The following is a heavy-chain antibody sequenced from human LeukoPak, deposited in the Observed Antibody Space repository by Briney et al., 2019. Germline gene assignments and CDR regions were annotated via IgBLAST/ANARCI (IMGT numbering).Heavy chain of an antibody. CDR3: ARGGYYYGT. V-gene: IGHV1-18*01. D-gene: IGHD3-10*01. J-gene: IGHJ5*02. Sequence: ASVTVSCKASGYTFTSYGISWVRQAPGQGLEWMGWISAYNGNTNYAQKFQGRVTMTRDTSISTAYMELSRLRSDDTAVYYCARGGYYYGTWGQGTLVTVSS. CDR2: ISAYNGNT. CDR1: GYTFTSYG.